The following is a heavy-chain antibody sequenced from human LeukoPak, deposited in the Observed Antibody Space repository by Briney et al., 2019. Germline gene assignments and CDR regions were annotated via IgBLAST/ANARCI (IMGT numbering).Heavy chain of an antibody. D-gene: IGHD3-3*01. CDR1: GFTLGDYA. V-gene: IGHV3-49*03. J-gene: IGHJ4*02. CDR2: IRSKAYGGPT. CDR3: TRVGYDFWSGYYQEEFDY. Sequence: GGSLRLSCTASGFTLGDYAMSWFRQAPGKGLEWVSFIRSKAYGGPTEYAASVKGRFTISRDDSKSIAYLQMNSMKTEDTAVYYCTRVGYDFWSGYYQEEFDYWGQGTLVTVSS.